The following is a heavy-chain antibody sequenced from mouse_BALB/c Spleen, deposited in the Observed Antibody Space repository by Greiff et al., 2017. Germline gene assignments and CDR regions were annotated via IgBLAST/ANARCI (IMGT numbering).Heavy chain of an antibody. CDR2: IYPGDGDT. Sequence: VQLQQSGAELARPGASVKLSCKASGYTFTSYWMQWVKQRPGQGLEWIGAIYPGDGDTRYTQKFKGKATLTAYKSSSTAYMQLSSLASEDSAVYYCARRGRYDGLGYWGQGTTLTVSS. CDR1: GYTFTSYW. V-gene: IGHV1-87*01. D-gene: IGHD2-14*01. CDR3: ARRGRYDGLGY. J-gene: IGHJ2*01.